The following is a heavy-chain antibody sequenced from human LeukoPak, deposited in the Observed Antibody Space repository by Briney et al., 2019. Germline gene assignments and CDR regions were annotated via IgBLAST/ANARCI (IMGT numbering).Heavy chain of an antibody. Sequence: ASVKVSCKASGYTFTSYGISWVRQAPGQGPEWMGWISTYNGDTNYAQKFQGRVTMTRNTSISTAYMELSSLRSEDTAVYYCAKTGRHYDSSYNWFDPWGQGTLVTVSS. CDR2: ISTYNGDT. CDR3: AKTGRHYDSSYNWFDP. J-gene: IGHJ5*02. CDR1: GYTFTSYG. V-gene: IGHV1-18*01. D-gene: IGHD3-22*01.